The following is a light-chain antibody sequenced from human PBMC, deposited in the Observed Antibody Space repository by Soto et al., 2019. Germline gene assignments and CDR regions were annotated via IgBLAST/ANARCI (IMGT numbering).Light chain of an antibody. J-gene: IGLJ3*02. V-gene: IGLV2-14*01. CDR1: SSDIGRFDY. CDR3: ASYTTSTTQV. CDR2: AVS. Sequence: QSALTQPVSVSASPGQSITISCAGTSSDIGRFDYVSWYQHHPGNAPKLVISAVSRRSSGISDRFSGSKSGNTATLTISGLQAEDEADYYCASYTTSTTQVFGGGTKL.